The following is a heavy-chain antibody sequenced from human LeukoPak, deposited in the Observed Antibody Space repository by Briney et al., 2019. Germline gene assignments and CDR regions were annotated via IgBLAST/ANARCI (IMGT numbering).Heavy chain of an antibody. J-gene: IGHJ4*01. V-gene: IGHV3-73*01. CDR1: GFLFSDSA. CDR3: TSPAHDFDLWSGYYSL. CDR2: IRSKGHSGET. Sequence: PGGSLRLSCKVSGFLFSDSAIHWVRHAAGKGLEWVGRIRSKGHSGETRYADSVKGRFTISRDDSKDTSYLQMNSLRPEDTALYYCTSPAHDFDLWSGYYSLWGHGTQVIVSS. D-gene: IGHD3-3*01.